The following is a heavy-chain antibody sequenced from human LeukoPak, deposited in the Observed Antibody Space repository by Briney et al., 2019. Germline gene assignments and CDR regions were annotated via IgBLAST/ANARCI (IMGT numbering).Heavy chain of an antibody. CDR3: ARDSQYYYDSSGYSDY. V-gene: IGHV1-18*01. Sequence: ASVKVSSKASGNTFTSYGISWVRQAPGQGREWMGWISAYNGNTNYAQKLQGSVTMTTDTSTRTAYMELRSLRSDDTVVYYCARDSQYYYDSSGYSDYWGQGNLVTVPS. D-gene: IGHD3-22*01. CDR1: GNTFTSYG. J-gene: IGHJ4*02. CDR2: ISAYNGNT.